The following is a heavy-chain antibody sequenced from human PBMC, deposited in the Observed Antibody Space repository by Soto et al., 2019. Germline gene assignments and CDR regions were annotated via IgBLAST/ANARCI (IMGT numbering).Heavy chain of an antibody. Sequence: PSETLSPTCAVSGVSLSSGNWWTWGRQSPQKGPEYICEIFHGGNANYYPSFGRRVALSVDTSKNQFSLKLTYVTAADTAIYFCARLVYDTRLNYMYFDFWGQGTLVTVSS. CDR1: GVSLSSGNW. CDR2: IFHGGNA. CDR3: ARLVYDTRLNYMYFDF. V-gene: IGHV4-4*02. J-gene: IGHJ4*02. D-gene: IGHD3-10*01.